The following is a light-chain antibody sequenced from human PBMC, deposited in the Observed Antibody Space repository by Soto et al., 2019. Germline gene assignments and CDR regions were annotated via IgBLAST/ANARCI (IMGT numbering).Light chain of an antibody. Sequence: DIQMTQSPSAMAASEGDRVTITCRASQGISNSLAWFQQKPGNVPRRLIYATSTLQSGVPSRFSVSGSGTEFTLAISSLQPEDFATYYCLQHNTFPYTFGQGTKLEIK. V-gene: IGKV1-17*03. CDR3: LQHNTFPYT. J-gene: IGKJ2*01. CDR2: ATS. CDR1: QGISNS.